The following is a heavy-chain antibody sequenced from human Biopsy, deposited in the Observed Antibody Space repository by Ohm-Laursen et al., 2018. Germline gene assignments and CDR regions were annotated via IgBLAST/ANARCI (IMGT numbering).Heavy chain of an antibody. D-gene: IGHD3-22*01. Sequence: SLRLSCTASGFTFSGFSMNWVRQAPGKGLEWVTNMNEDETIKNYVDSVKGRFTISRDNAKNSLYLQLNSLRAEDTAVYYCARAGYSSGYDYWGQGTLVTVSS. V-gene: IGHV3-7*01. CDR3: ARAGYSSGYDY. CDR1: GFTFSGFS. J-gene: IGHJ4*02. CDR2: MNEDETIK.